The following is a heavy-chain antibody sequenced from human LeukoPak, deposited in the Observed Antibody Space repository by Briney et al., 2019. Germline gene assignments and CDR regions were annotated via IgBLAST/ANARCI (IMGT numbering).Heavy chain of an antibody. CDR2: VKTKSEDGAR. CDR3: TSQQQLLTYFDS. D-gene: IGHD6-13*01. V-gene: IGHV3-15*01. J-gene: IGHJ4*02. CDR1: GFTVSDAW. Sequence: PGGSLRLSCEVSGFTVSDAWMSWVRQAPGKGLEWVGRVKTKSEDGARDYAAPVKGRFTISRDNSKNTLYLQMNSLKTEDTAVYYCTSQQQLLTYFDSWGQGTLVTVSS.